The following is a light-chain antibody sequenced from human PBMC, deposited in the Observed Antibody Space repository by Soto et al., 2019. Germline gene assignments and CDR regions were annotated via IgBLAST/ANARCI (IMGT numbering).Light chain of an antibody. J-gene: IGLJ2*01. CDR2: QDS. Sequence: SYELTQAPSVSVSPGQTASIICSGDQLGTKYVCWYQQNPGQSPVMVIYQDSKRPSGIPERFSGSNSGSTATLTIRGTQAMDEADYYCQAWDGKSVVFGGGTKVTVL. CDR3: QAWDGKSVV. CDR1: QLGTKY. V-gene: IGLV3-1*01.